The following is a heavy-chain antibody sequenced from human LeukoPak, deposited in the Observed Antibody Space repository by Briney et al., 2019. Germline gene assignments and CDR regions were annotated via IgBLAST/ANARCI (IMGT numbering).Heavy chain of an antibody. V-gene: IGHV3-7*05. D-gene: IGHD2-2*01. CDR2: IKQDGSEK. Sequence: GGSLRLSCAASGFTFSSYWMSWVRPAPGKGLEWVANIKQDGSEKYYVDSVKGRFTISRDNAKNSLYLQMNSLRAEDTAVYYCARVPYCSSTSCYAIFDYWGQGTLVTVSS. CDR3: ARVPYCSSTSCYAIFDY. J-gene: IGHJ4*02. CDR1: GFTFSSYW.